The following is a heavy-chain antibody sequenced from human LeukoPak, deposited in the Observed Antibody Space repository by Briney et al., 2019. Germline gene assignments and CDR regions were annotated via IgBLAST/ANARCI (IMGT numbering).Heavy chain of an antibody. Sequence: GGSLRLSCTASGFTLSSFAMSWVRQAPGKGLELVSTLSSSGVRTYYADSVKGRFTISRDNSLNTVFLQMNSLRGEDTAIYYCAKNKGQLVPNYCMNVWGKGTTVTVSS. D-gene: IGHD6-13*01. CDR3: AKNKGQLVPNYCMNV. V-gene: IGHV3-23*01. CDR2: LSSSGVRT. J-gene: IGHJ6*03. CDR1: GFTLSSFA.